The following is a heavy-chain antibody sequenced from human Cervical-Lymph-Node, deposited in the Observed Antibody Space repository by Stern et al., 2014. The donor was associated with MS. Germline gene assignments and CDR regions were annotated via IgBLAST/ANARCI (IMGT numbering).Heavy chain of an antibody. Sequence: QVQLGPSGAEVKKPGSSVKVSCKTSGGTFSTYAINWVRQAPGQGLEWMGGIIPIFGTAHSAQKHPGRVTITADEPTSTAYVELSSLRCEDTAIYYCATIGAAHPSEVGMDVWGQGTTVIVSS. CDR3: ATIGAAHPSEVGMDV. CDR1: GGTFSTYA. CDR2: IIPIFGTA. D-gene: IGHD3-16*01. V-gene: IGHV1-69*01. J-gene: IGHJ6*02.